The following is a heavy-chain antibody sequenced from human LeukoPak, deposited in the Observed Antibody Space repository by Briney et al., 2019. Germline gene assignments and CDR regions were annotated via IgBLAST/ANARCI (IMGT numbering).Heavy chain of an antibody. CDR3: ARDNSRPQWVGATDFDY. CDR2: INAGNGNT. V-gene: IGHV1-3*01. D-gene: IGHD1-26*01. CDR1: GYTFTSYA. Sequence: GASVKVSCKASGYTFTSYAMHWVRQAPGQRHEWMGWINAGNGNTKYSQKFQGRVTITRDTSASTAYMELSSLRSEDTAVYYCARDNSRPQWVGATDFDYWGQGTLVTVSS. J-gene: IGHJ4*02.